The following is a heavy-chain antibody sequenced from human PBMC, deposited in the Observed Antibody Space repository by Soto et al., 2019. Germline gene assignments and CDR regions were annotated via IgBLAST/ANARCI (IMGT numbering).Heavy chain of an antibody. J-gene: IGHJ4*02. Sequence: GGSLRHSYAASGFTFSNAWWSWVRQAPGKGLEWVGRIKSKTDGGTTDYAAPVKGRFTISRDDSKNTLYLQMHSLRADDTAIYYCEKDANWEDHYWGQGT. CDR3: EKDANWEDHY. CDR2: IKSKTDGGTT. V-gene: IGHV3-15*01. D-gene: IGHD1-1*01. CDR1: GFTFSNAW.